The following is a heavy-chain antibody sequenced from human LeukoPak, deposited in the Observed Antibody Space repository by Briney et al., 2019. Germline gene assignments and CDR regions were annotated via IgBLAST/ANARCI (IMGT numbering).Heavy chain of an antibody. CDR1: GGSISSGSYY. CDR3: ARKGGYYDSSGYYYDYDAFDI. J-gene: IGHJ3*02. Sequence: SETLSLTCTVSGGSISSGSYYWSWIRQPPGKGLEWIGYIYYSGSTNYNPSLKSRVTISIDTSKNQFSLKLSSVTAADTAVYYCARKGGYYDSSGYYYDYDAFDIWGQGTMVTVSS. V-gene: IGHV4-61*01. D-gene: IGHD3-22*01. CDR2: IYYSGST.